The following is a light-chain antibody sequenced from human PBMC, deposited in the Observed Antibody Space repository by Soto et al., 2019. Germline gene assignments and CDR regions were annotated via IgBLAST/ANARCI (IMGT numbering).Light chain of an antibody. Sequence: QSALTQPPSASGSPGQSVAISCTGTSSDVGGYNYVSWYQQHPGKAPKLMIYEVNKRPSGVPDRFSGSKSGNTASLTVSGLQAEEEADYYCSSYAGSSNVFGTGTKLTVL. J-gene: IGLJ1*01. CDR1: SSDVGGYNY. V-gene: IGLV2-8*01. CDR2: EVN. CDR3: SSYAGSSNV.